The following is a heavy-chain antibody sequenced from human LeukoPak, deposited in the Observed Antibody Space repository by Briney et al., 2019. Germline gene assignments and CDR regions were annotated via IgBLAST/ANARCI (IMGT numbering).Heavy chain of an antibody. V-gene: IGHV1-18*01. J-gene: IGHJ5*02. CDR3: ARIVGATSRVNWFDP. Sequence: ASVQVSCKASGYTFTSYGISWVRQAPGQGLEWMGWISAYNGNTNYAQKLQGRVTMTTDTSTSTAYMELRSLRSDDTAVYYCARIVGATSRVNWFDPWGQGTLVTVSS. D-gene: IGHD1-26*01. CDR1: GYTFTSYG. CDR2: ISAYNGNT.